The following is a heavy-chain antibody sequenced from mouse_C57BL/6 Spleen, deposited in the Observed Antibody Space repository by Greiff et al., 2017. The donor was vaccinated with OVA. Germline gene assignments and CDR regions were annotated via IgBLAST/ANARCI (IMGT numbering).Heavy chain of an antibody. CDR1: GYTFTSYW. J-gene: IGHJ2*01. CDR3: ARSRDDYDGGVFDY. D-gene: IGHD2-4*01. CDR2: IDPNSGGT. Sequence: QVQLQQPGAELVKPGASVKLSCKASGYTFTSYWMHWVKQRPGRGLEWIGRIDPNSGGTKYNEKFKSKATLTVDKPSSTAYMPLSSLTSEDSAVYYCARSRDDYDGGVFDYWGQGTTLTVSS. V-gene: IGHV1-72*01.